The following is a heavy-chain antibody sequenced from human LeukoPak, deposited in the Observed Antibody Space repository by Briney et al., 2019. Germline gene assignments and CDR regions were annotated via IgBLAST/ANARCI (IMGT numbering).Heavy chain of an antibody. J-gene: IGHJ4*02. V-gene: IGHV1-3*01. D-gene: IGHD2-15*01. CDR2: INAGNGNT. CDR3: ARDNPLHCSGGSCYSKVFDY. Sequence: GASVKVSCKASGYTFTSYAMHWVRQAPGQRLEWMGWINAGNGNTKYSQKFQGRVTITRDTSASTAYMELSSLRSEDTAVYYCARDNPLHCSGGSCYSKVFDYWGQGTLVTVS. CDR1: GYTFTSYA.